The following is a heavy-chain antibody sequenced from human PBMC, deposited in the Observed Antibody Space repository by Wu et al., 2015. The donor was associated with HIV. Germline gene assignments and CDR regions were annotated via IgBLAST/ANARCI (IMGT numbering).Heavy chain of an antibody. CDR2: IIPLFQTA. CDR3: ARDSRNSVPKYFQH. V-gene: IGHV1-69*12. CDR1: GGTFSNYA. D-gene: IGHD2-21*01. J-gene: IGHJ1*01. Sequence: QVQLVQSGAEVKKPGSSVKVSCKASGGTFSNYAISWVRQAPGQGLEWMGGIIPLFQTANYAQKFQGRATITAAESTSTAYLELSSLRFEDTAVYYCARDSRNSVPKYFQHWGQGTLVTVSS.